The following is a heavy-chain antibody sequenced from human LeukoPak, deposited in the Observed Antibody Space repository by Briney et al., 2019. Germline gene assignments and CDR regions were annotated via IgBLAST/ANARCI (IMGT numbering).Heavy chain of an antibody. CDR2: IKQDGSEK. CDR1: GFTFSSYA. D-gene: IGHD6-19*01. Sequence: PGGSLRLSCAASGFTFSSYAMSWVRQAPGKGLEWVANIKQDGSEKYYVDSVKGRFTISRDNAKNSLYLQMNSLRAEDTAVYYCARHPMAGFDYWGQGTLVTVSS. V-gene: IGHV3-7*01. CDR3: ARHPMAGFDY. J-gene: IGHJ4*02.